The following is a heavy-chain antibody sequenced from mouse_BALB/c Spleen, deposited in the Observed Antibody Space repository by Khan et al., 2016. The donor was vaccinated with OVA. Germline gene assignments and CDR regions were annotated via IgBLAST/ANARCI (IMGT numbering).Heavy chain of an antibody. V-gene: IGHV5-12-2*01. J-gene: IGHJ4*01. CDR1: GFTFSSYT. CDR2: ISNGGGTT. D-gene: IGHD6-1*01. Sequence: EVELVESGGGLVQPGGSLKLSCAASGFTFSSYTMSWVRQTPEKRLEWVAYISNGGGTTYYPDTLKGLFTISRDYAKNILFLQMSSLQSEDTAMYYCVRGIQQGYYSAMDYWGQGTSVTVSS. CDR3: VRGIQQGYYSAMDY.